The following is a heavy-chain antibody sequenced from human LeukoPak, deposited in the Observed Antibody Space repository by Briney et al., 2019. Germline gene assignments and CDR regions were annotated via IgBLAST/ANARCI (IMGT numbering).Heavy chain of an antibody. CDR3: AKDIGSGWSFDY. J-gene: IGHJ4*02. Sequence: GGSLRLSCAASGFTFHNYAMHWVRQAPGKGLEWVSLIKGNGDTTYNADSGKGRFTISRDNSKNSLYLQINSQRTEDTALYYCAKDIGSGWSFDYWGQGTLVTVSS. D-gene: IGHD6-19*01. CDR1: GFTFHNYA. V-gene: IGHV3-43*02. CDR2: IKGNGDTT.